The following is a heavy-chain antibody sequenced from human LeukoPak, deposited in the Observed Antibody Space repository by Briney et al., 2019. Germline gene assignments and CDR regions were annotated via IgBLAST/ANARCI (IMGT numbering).Heavy chain of an antibody. V-gene: IGHV4-59*01. CDR3: ARALRGYSSGNYYYYYGLDV. J-gene: IGHJ6*02. Sequence: SETLSLTCTVSGDSISSYYWSWIRQPPAKGMEWIGFLYYSGNTNYNPSLKSRVTISLDTSKNQFSLKLSSVTAADTAVYYCARALRGYSSGNYYYYYGLDVWGQGTTATVSS. D-gene: IGHD5-18*01. CDR2: LYYSGNT. CDR1: GDSISSYY.